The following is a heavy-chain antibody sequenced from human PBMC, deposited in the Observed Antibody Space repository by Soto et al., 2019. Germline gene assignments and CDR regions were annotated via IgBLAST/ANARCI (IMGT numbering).Heavy chain of an antibody. V-gene: IGHV3-48*01. CDR2: ISSSSSTI. J-gene: IGHJ3*02. D-gene: IGHD1-7*01. CDR1: GFTFSSYS. Sequence: EVQLVESGGGLVQPGGSLRLSCAASGFTFSSYSMNWVRQAPGKGLEWVSYISSSSSTIYYADSVKGRFTISRDNAKNSLYLQMNSLRAEDTAVYYCARDLPQLPTPQYNWNYVSKLGAFDIWGQGTMVTVSS. CDR3: ARDLPQLPTPQYNWNYVSKLGAFDI.